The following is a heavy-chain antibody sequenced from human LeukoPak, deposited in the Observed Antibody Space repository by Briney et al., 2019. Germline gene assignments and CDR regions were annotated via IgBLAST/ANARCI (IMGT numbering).Heavy chain of an antibody. Sequence: PSETLSLTCTVSGGSFTSSTYYWGWIRQPPGKGLEWIGSMYYSGSTYYNPSLKSRVTISVDTSKNQFSLKLSSVTAADTAVYYCAGTPIAAAGTKWYFDLWGRGTLVTVSS. V-gene: IGHV4-39*01. D-gene: IGHD6-13*01. CDR2: MYYSGST. CDR1: GGSFTSSTYY. J-gene: IGHJ2*01. CDR3: AGTPIAAAGTKWYFDL.